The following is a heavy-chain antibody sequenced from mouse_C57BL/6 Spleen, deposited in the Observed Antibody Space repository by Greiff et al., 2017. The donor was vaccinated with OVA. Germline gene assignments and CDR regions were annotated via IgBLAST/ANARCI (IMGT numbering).Heavy chain of an antibody. CDR3: ARGERYYAMDY. Sequence: EVNVVESGGGLVKPGGSLKLSCAASGFTFSDYGMHWVRQAPEKGLEWVAYISSGSSTIYYADTVKGRFTISRDNAKNTLFLQMTSLRSEDTAMYYCARGERYYAMDYWGQGTSVTVSS. J-gene: IGHJ4*01. CDR2: ISSGSSTI. V-gene: IGHV5-17*01. CDR1: GFTFSDYG.